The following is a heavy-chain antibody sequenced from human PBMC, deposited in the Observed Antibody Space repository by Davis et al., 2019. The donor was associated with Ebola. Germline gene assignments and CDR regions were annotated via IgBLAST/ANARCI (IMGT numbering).Heavy chain of an antibody. J-gene: IGHJ6*02. CDR3: AREPHPSSPLYGMDV. Sequence: ASVKVSCKASGYTFTGYYMHWVRQAPGQGLEWMGWINPNSGGTNYAQKFQGRVTMTRDTSISTAYMELSRLRSDDTAVYYCAREPHPSSPLYGMDVWGQGTTVTVSS. CDR2: INPNSGGT. CDR1: GYTFTGYY. V-gene: IGHV1-2*02. D-gene: IGHD2-2*01.